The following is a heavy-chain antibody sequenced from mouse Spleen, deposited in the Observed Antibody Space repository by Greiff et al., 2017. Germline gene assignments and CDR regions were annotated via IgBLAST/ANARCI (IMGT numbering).Heavy chain of an antibody. CDR3: ARPGKGYFDD. J-gene: IGHJ2*01. CDR1: GYAFSSSW. CDR2: IYPGDGDT. V-gene: IGHV1-82*01. D-gene: IGHD4-1*01. Sequence: QVQLQQPGPELVKPGASVKISCKASGYAFSSSWMNWVKQRPGKGLEWIGRIYPGDGDTNYNGKFKGKATLTADKPSSTAYMQLSSLTSEDSAVYYCARPGKGYFDDWGQGTTRTVSS.